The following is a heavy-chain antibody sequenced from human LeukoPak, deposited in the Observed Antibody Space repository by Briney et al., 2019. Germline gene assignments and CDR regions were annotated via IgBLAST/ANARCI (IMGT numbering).Heavy chain of an antibody. CDR2: ISGSGGSA. CDR3: ANELRYFDWLLGYFQH. Sequence: PGGSLRLSCAASGFTFSSYAMSWVRQAPGKGLEWVSAISGSGGSAYYADSVKGRFTISRDNSKNTLYLQMNSLRAEDTAVYYCANELRYFDWLLGYFQHWGQGTLVTVSS. V-gene: IGHV3-23*01. D-gene: IGHD3-9*01. CDR1: GFTFSSYA. J-gene: IGHJ1*01.